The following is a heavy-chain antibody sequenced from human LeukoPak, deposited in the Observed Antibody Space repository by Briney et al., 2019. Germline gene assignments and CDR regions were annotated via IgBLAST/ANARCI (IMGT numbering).Heavy chain of an antibody. J-gene: IGHJ4*02. D-gene: IGHD2-15*01. CDR1: GGSISRYY. CDR3: ARHYCSGGNCYYFDH. V-gene: IGHV4-59*08. Sequence: PSETLSLTCTVSGGSISRYYWSWIRQPPGQGLEWIGFIYYRGTSKYNPSLMSRVTMSVDTSKNQVSLKLSSVTAADTAVYYCARHYCSGGNCYYFDHWGQGTLVTVSS. CDR2: IYYRGTS.